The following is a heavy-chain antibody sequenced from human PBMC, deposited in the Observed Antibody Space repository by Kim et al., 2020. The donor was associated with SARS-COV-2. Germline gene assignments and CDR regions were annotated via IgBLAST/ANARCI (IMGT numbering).Heavy chain of an antibody. CDR1: GGSFSGYY. CDR3: ARGTRQWLVRGPYYYYMDV. J-gene: IGHJ6*03. Sequence: ETLSLTCAVYGGSFSGYYWSWIRQPPGKGLEWIGEINHSGSTNYNPSLKSRVTISVDTSKNQFPLKLSSVTAADTAVYYCARGTRQWLVRGPYYYYMDVWGKGTTVTVSS. D-gene: IGHD6-19*01. V-gene: IGHV4-34*01. CDR2: INHSGST.